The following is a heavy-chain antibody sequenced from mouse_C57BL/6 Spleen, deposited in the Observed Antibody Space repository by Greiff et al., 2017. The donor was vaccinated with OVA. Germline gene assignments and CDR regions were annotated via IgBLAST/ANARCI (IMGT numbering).Heavy chain of an antibody. CDR3: ARYDYYAMDY. CDR2: INPGSGGT. J-gene: IGHJ4*01. CDR1: GCAFTNYL. Sequence: VHLVESGAELVRPGTSVKVSCKASGCAFTNYLIEWVKQRPGQGLEWIGVINPGSGGTNYNEKFKGKATLTADKSSSTAYMQLSSLTSEDSAVYFCARYDYYAMDYWGQGTSVTVSS. V-gene: IGHV1-54*01.